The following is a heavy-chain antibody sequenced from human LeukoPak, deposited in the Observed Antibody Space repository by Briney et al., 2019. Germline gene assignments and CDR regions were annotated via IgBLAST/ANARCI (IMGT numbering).Heavy chain of an antibody. J-gene: IGHJ5*02. V-gene: IGHV4-34*01. D-gene: IGHD3-10*01. CDR1: GGSFSGYY. CDR3: ARHSIDYYGSGSSNWFDP. Sequence: SETLSLTCAVYGGSFSGYYWSWIRQPPGKGLEWIGEINHSGSTNYNPSLKSRVTISVDTSKNQFSLKLSSVTAADTAVYYCARHSIDYYGSGSSNWFDPWGQGTLVTVSS. CDR2: INHSGST.